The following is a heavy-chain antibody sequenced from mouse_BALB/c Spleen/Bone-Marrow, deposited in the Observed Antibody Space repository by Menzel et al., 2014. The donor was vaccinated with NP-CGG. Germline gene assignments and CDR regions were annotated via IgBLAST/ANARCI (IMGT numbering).Heavy chain of an antibody. Sequence: EVKLVESGGGLVQPGGSLRLSCATSGFTFTDYHMNWVRQPPGKALKWLGFIRNKANGYTTEYSASVKGRFTVPRDNSQNILYLQMNTLRAEDSATYYCARDQGHDLFDYWGQGTTLTVSS. J-gene: IGHJ2*01. D-gene: IGHD2-4*01. V-gene: IGHV7-3*02. CDR1: GFTFTDYH. CDR2: IRNKANGYTT. CDR3: ARDQGHDLFDY.